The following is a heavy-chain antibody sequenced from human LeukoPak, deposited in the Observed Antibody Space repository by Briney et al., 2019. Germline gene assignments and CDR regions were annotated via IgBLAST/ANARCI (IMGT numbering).Heavy chain of an antibody. CDR3: ARVPRGVSVVVVVAAPEHGYFDL. CDR2: IIPIFGTA. V-gene: IGHV1-69*13. CDR1: GGTFSSYA. J-gene: IGHJ2*01. D-gene: IGHD2-15*01. Sequence: SVKVSCKASGGTFSSYAISWVRQAPGQGLEWMGGIIPIFGTANYAQKFQGRVTITADESTSTAYMELSSLRSEDTAVYYCARVPRGVSVVVVVAAPEHGYFDLWGRGTLVTVSS.